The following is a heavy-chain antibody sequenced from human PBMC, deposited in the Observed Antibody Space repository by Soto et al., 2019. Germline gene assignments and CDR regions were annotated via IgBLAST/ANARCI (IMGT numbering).Heavy chain of an antibody. Sequence: SAALSLTCVVYGGSFSGHFWSWIRQHPGKGLEWIGEINHSGSANYNPSLKSRVTISVDTSKNQFSLKLTSVTAADTAVYYCAGWAVGIMIFGVPKDYWSQGTQVTVSS. CDR3: AGWAVGIMIFGVPKDY. CDR1: GGSFSGHF. D-gene: IGHD3-3*01. V-gene: IGHV4-34*01. CDR2: INHSGSA. J-gene: IGHJ4*02.